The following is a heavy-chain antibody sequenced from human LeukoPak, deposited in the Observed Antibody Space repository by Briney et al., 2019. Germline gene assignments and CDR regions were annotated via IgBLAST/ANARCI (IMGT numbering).Heavy chain of an antibody. V-gene: IGHV3-30-3*01. J-gene: IGHJ4*02. CDR3: ARGPYDSSVDY. Sequence: GGSLRLSCAASGFTFSNYAMHWVRQAPGKGLEWVAVISYDGSNKYYADSVKGRFTISRDNSKNTLYLQMNSLRAEDTAVYYCARGPYDSSVDYWGQGTLVTVSS. D-gene: IGHD3-22*01. CDR2: ISYDGSNK. CDR1: GFTFSNYA.